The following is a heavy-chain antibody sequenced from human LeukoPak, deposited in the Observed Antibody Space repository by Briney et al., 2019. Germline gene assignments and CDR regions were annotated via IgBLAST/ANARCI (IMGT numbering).Heavy chain of an antibody. CDR2: IYSGGST. J-gene: IGHJ3*02. CDR1: GFTVSSNY. D-gene: IGHD5-24*01. V-gene: IGHV3-66*01. CDR3: AESRDGYNHAFDI. Sequence: GGSLRLSCAASGFTVSSNYMSWVRQAPGKGLEWVSVIYSGGSTYYADSVKGRFTISRDNSKNTLYLQMNSLRAEDTAVYYCAESRDGYNHAFDIWGQGTMVTVSS.